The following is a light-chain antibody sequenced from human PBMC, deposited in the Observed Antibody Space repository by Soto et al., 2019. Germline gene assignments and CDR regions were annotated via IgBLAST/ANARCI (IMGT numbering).Light chain of an antibody. CDR3: QQYSSWPL. J-gene: IGKJ2*01. Sequence: EIVLTQSPATLSVSPGERATLSCRASQSVSSKLAWYQHRPGQAPRLLIYGASTRATGIPDRFSGSGSGTEFTLTISSLQSEDFAVYYCQQYSSWPLFGQGTKLEI. CDR1: QSVSSK. CDR2: GAS. V-gene: IGKV3-15*01.